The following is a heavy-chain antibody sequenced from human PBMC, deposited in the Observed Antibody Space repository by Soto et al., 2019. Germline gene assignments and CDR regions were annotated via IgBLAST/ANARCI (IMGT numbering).Heavy chain of an antibody. CDR3: ARDLGSSNGDYFGGWFDP. V-gene: IGHV1-69*13. CDR2: IIPLFGTA. D-gene: IGHD4-17*01. J-gene: IGHJ5*02. Sequence: SEKVFCYASGGTFCSYAISWVRQAPGLELEWMGGIIPLFGTANYAQKFQYRVTINADESTSTAYMELSSMRSEDTAVYYCARDLGSSNGDYFGGWFDPWGQGTLVTVSS. CDR1: GGTFCSYA.